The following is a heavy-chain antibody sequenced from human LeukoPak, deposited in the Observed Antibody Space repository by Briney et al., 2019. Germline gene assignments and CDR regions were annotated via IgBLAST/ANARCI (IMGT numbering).Heavy chain of an antibody. CDR2: IYYSGST. V-gene: IGHV4-59*01. J-gene: IGHJ3*02. Sequence: SETLSLTCTVSGSSISSYYWSWIRQPPGKGLEWIGYIYYSGSTNYNPSLKSRVTISVDTSKNQFSLKLSSVTAADTAVYYCARDYSSGWYGDAFDIWGQGTMVTVSS. CDR3: ARDYSSGWYGDAFDI. CDR1: GSSISSYY. D-gene: IGHD6-19*01.